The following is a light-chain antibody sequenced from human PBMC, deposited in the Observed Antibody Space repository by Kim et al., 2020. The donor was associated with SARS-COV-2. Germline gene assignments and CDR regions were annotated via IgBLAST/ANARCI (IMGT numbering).Light chain of an antibody. J-gene: IGLJ3*02. CDR1: TGPVTIYHY. CDR2: DIS. CDR3: LLSFRGPRV. Sequence: QAVVTQEPSLTVSPGGTVTFTCGSSTGPVTIYHYPYWSQQKPGQAPRTLIYDISTRHSWTPARFSGSLLGGKAALTLSGAQPEDEAEYYCLLSFRGPRVFGGGTKLTVL. V-gene: IGLV7-46*01.